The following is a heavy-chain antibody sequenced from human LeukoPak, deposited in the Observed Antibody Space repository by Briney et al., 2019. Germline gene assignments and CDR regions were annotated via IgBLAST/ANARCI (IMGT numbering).Heavy chain of an antibody. CDR2: ISGSGGST. J-gene: IGHJ3*02. D-gene: IGHD5-12*01. CDR1: GFTFSSYA. V-gene: IGHV3-23*01. Sequence: GGSLRLSCAASGFTFSSYAMSWVRQAPGKGLEWVSAISGSGGSTYYADSVKGRFTISRDNSKNTLYLQMNSLRAEDTAVYYCAKDPIFSRGYDDAFDIWGQGTMVTVSS. CDR3: AKDPIFSRGYDDAFDI.